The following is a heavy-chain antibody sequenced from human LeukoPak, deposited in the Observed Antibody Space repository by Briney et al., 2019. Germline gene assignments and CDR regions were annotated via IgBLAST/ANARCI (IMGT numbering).Heavy chain of an antibody. D-gene: IGHD6-6*01. CDR3: AKRGPIYSSSLGNYFDY. J-gene: IGHJ4*02. V-gene: IGHV3-23*01. CDR2: ISGSDGVT. CDR1: GFTFSRCG. Sequence: GSLRLSCAASGFTFSRCGMTWVRQAPGKGLEWVSSISGSDGVTYYADSVKGRFTISRGNSKNTLYLQMNSLRAEDTAVYYCAKRGPIYSSSLGNYFDYWGQGTLVTVSS.